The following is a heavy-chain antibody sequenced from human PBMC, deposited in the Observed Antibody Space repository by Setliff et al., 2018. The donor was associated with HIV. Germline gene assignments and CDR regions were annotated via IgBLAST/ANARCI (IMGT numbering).Heavy chain of an antibody. CDR1: GYTFTSYG. D-gene: IGHD1-26*01. Sequence: GASVKVSCKASGYTFTSYGISWVRQAPGQGLEWMGWISAYNGNTNFAQKFQGRVTMTTDTSTTTAYMELRSLRSDDTAVYYCARDLSAQWEVPVYWGQGTLVTVSS. CDR2: ISAYNGNT. J-gene: IGHJ4*02. CDR3: ARDLSAQWEVPVY. V-gene: IGHV1-18*01.